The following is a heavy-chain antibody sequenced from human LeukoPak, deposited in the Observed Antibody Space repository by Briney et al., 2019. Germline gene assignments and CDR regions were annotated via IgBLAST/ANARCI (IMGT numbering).Heavy chain of an antibody. CDR3: ARGPYDILTGYYGLDY. J-gene: IGHJ4*02. V-gene: IGHV4-61*01. D-gene: IGHD3-9*01. Sequence: SQTLSLTCTVSGGSLSSGSYYWSWIRQPPGKGLEWIGEINHSGSTNYNPSLKSRVTISVDTSKNQFSLKLSSVTAADTAVYYCARGPYDILTGYYGLDYWGQGTLVTVSS. CDR1: GGSLSSGSYY. CDR2: INHSGST.